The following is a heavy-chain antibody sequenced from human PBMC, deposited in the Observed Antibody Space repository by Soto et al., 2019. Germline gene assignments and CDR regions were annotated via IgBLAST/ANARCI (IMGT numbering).Heavy chain of an antibody. CDR2: INHAGHT. J-gene: IGHJ5*02. Sequence: QVQLQQWGAGLLKPSETLSLTCAVSDGSFTDSYWSWIRQPPGKGLEWIGEINHAGHTNYNPSLKSRVTISVDASKTQFSLNLTSVTAADTAVYYCAKEVVAGTNWFDPWGQGTLVTVSS. CDR1: DGSFTDSY. CDR3: AKEVVAGTNWFDP. D-gene: IGHD2-15*01. V-gene: IGHV4-34*02.